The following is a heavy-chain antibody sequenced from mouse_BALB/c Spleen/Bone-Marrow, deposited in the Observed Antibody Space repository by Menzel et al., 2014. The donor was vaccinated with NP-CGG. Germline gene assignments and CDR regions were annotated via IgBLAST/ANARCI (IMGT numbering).Heavy chain of an antibody. D-gene: IGHD2-12*01. V-gene: IGHV5-4*02. CDR3: ARDGDYSYAWFAY. J-gene: IGHJ3*01. CDR1: GFTFSDYY. Sequence: EVKLVESGGGLVKPGGSLKLSCAASGFTFSDYYMYWVRQTPEKRLEWVAIISDGGSYTFYPDSVKGRFTISRDNAKNSLYLQMSSLKSEDTAMYYCARDGDYSYAWFAYWGQGTLVTVSA. CDR2: ISDGGSYT.